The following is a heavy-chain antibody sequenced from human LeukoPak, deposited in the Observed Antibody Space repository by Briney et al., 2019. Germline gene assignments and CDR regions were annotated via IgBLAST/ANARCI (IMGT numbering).Heavy chain of an antibody. CDR1: GYSFTTYW. CDR3: ATSESQTKFDY. V-gene: IGHV5-51*01. D-gene: IGHD1/OR15-1a*01. Sequence: GESLKISCKGSGYSFTTYWIGWVRQMPGKGLAWMGIIFPGDSDTIYSPSFQGQVTISSDKSINTAYLQLSSLKASDTAMYFCATSESQTKFDYWGQGTQVIVSS. J-gene: IGHJ4*02. CDR2: IFPGDSDT.